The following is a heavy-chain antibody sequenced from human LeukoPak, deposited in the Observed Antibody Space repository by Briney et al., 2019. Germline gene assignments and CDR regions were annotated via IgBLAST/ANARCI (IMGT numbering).Heavy chain of an antibody. V-gene: IGHV1-69*05. CDR3: ARRLNYYDSSGYPSSSDY. CDR1: GGTFSSYA. CDR2: IIPIFGTA. D-gene: IGHD3-22*01. J-gene: IGHJ4*02. Sequence: SVKVSCKASGGTFSSYAISWVRQAPGQGLQWMGRIIPIFGTANYAQKFQGRVTITTDESTSTAYMELSSLRSEDTAVYCCARRLNYYDSSGYPSSSDYWGQGTLVTVSS.